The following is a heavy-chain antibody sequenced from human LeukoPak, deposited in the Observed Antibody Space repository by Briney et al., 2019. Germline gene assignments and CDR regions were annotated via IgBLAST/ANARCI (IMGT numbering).Heavy chain of an antibody. CDR3: ARDASSSWFSWFDP. CDR1: GGSFSGYY. V-gene: IGHV4-34*01. J-gene: IGHJ5*02. CDR2: INHSGST. Sequence: PSETLSLTCAVYGGSFSGYYWSWIRQPPGKGLEWIGEINHSGSTNYNPSLKSRVTISVDTSKNQFSLKLSSVTAADTAVYYCARDASSSWFSWFDPWGQGTLVTVSS. D-gene: IGHD6-13*01.